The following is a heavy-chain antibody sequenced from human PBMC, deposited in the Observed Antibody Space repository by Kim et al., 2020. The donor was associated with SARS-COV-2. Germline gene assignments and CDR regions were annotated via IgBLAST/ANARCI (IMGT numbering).Heavy chain of an antibody. CDR3: ARAGFGVLLGWFDL. D-gene: IGHD3-10*01. CDR1: GGSISSYY. CDR2: IYYSGCT. V-gene: IGHV4-59*01. Sequence: SETLSLTCTVSGGSISSYYWSWIRQPPGTGLEWIGYIYYSGCTNYNPSLKSRLTISVDTSKNQFSLTLSSVTAADTVLYYCARAGFGVLLGWFDLLCQGTLVTVSS. J-gene: IGHJ5*02.